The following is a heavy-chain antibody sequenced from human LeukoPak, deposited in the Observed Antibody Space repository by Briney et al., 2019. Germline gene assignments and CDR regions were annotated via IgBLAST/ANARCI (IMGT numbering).Heavy chain of an antibody. J-gene: IGHJ4*02. Sequence: SETLSLTCAVYGAPFSGYWWYWLRQPPGKGREWIGEINHSRITNYNPSLKSRVSISVHTSKNQFSLKLSSVTAADTAVYYCSTTSGLWGQGTLVSVSS. CDR1: GAPFSGYW. CDR2: INHSRIT. V-gene: IGHV4-34*01. CDR3: STTSGL.